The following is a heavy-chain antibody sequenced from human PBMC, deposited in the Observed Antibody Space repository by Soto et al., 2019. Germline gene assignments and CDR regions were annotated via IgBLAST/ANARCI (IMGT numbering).Heavy chain of an antibody. J-gene: IGHJ5*02. Sequence: SETLSLTCTVSGGSISSYRWSWIRQPAGKGLEWIGRLNSYGNTHYNPSLKSRVTVSVDTSRNQFFLTLRSVTAADSAVYHCGRESGETWDYEASWGQGTPVTVS. D-gene: IGHD1-7*01. CDR2: LNSYGNT. V-gene: IGHV4-4*07. CDR3: GRESGETWDYEAS. CDR1: GGSISSYR.